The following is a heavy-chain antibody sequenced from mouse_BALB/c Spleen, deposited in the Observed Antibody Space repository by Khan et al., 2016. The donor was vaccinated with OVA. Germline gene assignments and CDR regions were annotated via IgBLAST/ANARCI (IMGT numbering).Heavy chain of an antibody. CDR3: ARGGAAYYRNDGGAMDY. J-gene: IGHJ4*01. CDR2: INTHSGVP. CDR1: GYTFTTAG. V-gene: IGHV9-4*02. Sequence: QIQLVQSGPELKKPGETVRISCKASGYTFTTAGMQWVQKMPGKGLRWIGWINTHSGVPKYAEDFKGRFAFPLETSASTAYLQITNLKNEDTATYFCARGGAAYYRNDGGAMDYWGQGTSVTVSS. D-gene: IGHD2-14*01.